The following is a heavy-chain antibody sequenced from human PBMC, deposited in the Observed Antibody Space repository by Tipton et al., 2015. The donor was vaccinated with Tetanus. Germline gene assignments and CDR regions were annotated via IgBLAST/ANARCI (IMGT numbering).Heavy chain of an antibody. Sequence: QLVQSGPEVKKPGESLQISCKGSGYNFTVYYIGWVRQIPGKGLEWMGIVYPGDSTTKYSPSFQGQVTISADRSITTAYLRWSSLKASDTAIYYCARRRTTTALANYFDSWGQGTQVTVSS. CDR3: ARRRTTTALANYFDS. D-gene: IGHD1-1*01. CDR2: VYPGDSTT. V-gene: IGHV5-51*01. CDR1: GYNFTVYY. J-gene: IGHJ4*02.